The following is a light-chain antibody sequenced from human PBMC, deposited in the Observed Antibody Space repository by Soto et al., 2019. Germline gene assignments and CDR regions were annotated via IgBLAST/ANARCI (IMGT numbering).Light chain of an antibody. J-gene: IGKJ3*01. V-gene: IGKV1-33*01. Sequence: DIQMTQSPSSLSASVGDRVTITCQAGQDISNYLNWYQQKPGKAPKLLIYDASNLETGVPSRFSGSGSGTDFTFTISSLQAEDTATYYCQQYDNPHLFGHGTKVDIK. CDR2: DAS. CDR1: QDISNY. CDR3: QQYDNPHL.